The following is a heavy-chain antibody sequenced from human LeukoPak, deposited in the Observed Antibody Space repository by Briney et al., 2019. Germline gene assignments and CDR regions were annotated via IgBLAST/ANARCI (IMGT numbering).Heavy chain of an antibody. D-gene: IGHD1-26*01. CDR1: GFTFSSYA. CDR3: ARTVGATLGGYFDY. J-gene: IGHJ4*02. Sequence: GGSLRLSCAASGFTFSSYAMSWVRQAPGKGLEWVSGTSGSGGSTYYADSVKGRFTISRDNSKNTLYLQMNSLRAEDTAVYYCARTVGATLGGYFDYWGQGTLATVSS. CDR2: TSGSGGST. V-gene: IGHV3-23*01.